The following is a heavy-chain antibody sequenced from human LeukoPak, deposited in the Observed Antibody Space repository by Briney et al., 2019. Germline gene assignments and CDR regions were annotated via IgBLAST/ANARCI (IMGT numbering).Heavy chain of an antibody. CDR3: AREVTSGWTPGYFQH. CDR1: GGSISSYY. V-gene: IGHV4-59*01. CDR2: IYYSGST. J-gene: IGHJ1*01. Sequence: SETLPLTCTVSGGSISSYYWSWIRQPPGKGLEWIGYIYYSGSTNYNPSLKSRVTISVDTSKNQFSLKLSSVTAADTAVYYCAREVTSGWTPGYFQHWGQGTLVTVSS. D-gene: IGHD6-19*01.